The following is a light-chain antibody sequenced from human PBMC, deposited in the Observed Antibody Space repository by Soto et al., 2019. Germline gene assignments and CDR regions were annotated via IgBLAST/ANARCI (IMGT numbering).Light chain of an antibody. CDR2: DNN. J-gene: IGLJ2*01. CDR3: GTWDSSLSAPV. Sequence: QSVLTQPPSVSAAPGPKVTISCSGSSYNIGNNYVSWYQQLPGTAPKLLIYDNNKRPSGIPDRFSGSKSGTSATLGITGLQTGDEADYYCGTWDSSLSAPVFGGGTKLTVL. V-gene: IGLV1-51*01. CDR1: SYNIGNNY.